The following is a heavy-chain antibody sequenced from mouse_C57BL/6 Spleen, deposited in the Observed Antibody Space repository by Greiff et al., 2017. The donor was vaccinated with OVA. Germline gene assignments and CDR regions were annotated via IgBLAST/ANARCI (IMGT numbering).Heavy chain of an antibody. D-gene: IGHD2-4*01. V-gene: IGHV1-42*01. Sequence: VQLKESGPELVKPGASVKISCKASGYSFTGYYMNWVKQSPEKSLEWIGEINPSTGGTTYNQKFKAKATLTVDKSSSTAYMQLKSLTSEDSAVYYCARSDDYAFDYWGQGTTLTVSS. CDR2: INPSTGGT. J-gene: IGHJ2*01. CDR1: GYSFTGYY. CDR3: ARSDDYAFDY.